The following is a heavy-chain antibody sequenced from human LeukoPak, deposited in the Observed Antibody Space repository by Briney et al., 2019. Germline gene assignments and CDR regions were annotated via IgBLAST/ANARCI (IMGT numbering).Heavy chain of an antibody. V-gene: IGHV3-23*01. Sequence: WVSLTLSCSASGFTFSSNALIWVRHALTNGLYFISTIIDSGGSTYSADSVNCRVTIARDNSNNTLDLQMNSLRAEDTAPYDGAKDRSCTTDICHGDFEYWGHGKLVTVSS. D-gene: IGHD2-8*01. CDR3: AKDRSCTTDICHGDFEY. CDR1: GFTFSSNA. CDR2: IIDSGGST. J-gene: IGHJ4*01.